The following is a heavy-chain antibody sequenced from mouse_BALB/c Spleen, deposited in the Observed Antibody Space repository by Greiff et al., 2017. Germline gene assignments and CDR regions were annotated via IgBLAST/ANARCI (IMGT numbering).Heavy chain of an antibody. D-gene: IGHD2-1*01. Sequence: QVQLKQSGAELVKPGASVKLSCKASGYTFTSYYMYWVKQRPGQGLEWIGEINPSNGGTNFNEKFKSKATLTVDKSSSTAYMQLSSLTSEDSAVYYCTRGLLSGFAYWGQGTLVTVSA. V-gene: IGHV1S81*02. CDR3: TRGLLSGFAY. CDR1: GYTFTSYY. J-gene: IGHJ3*01. CDR2: INPSNGGT.